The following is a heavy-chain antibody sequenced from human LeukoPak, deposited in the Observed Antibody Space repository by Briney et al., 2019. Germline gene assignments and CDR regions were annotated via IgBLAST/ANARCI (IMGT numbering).Heavy chain of an antibody. D-gene: IGHD1-26*01. Sequence: GGSLRLSCVASGFTFSSYSMNWVRQAPGKGLEWVSYISGSSGTIYYADSVKSRFTISRDNAKNSLYLQMQSLIAEHTTVYYCARGTSAGASLRHDYWGQRTLGTASS. CDR2: ISGSSGTI. J-gene: IGHJ4*02. CDR1: GFTFSSYS. V-gene: IGHV3-48*01. CDR3: ARGTSAGASLRHDY.